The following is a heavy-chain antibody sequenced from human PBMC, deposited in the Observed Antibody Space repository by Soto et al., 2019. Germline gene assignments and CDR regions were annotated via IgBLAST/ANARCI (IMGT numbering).Heavy chain of an antibody. D-gene: IGHD3-9*01. CDR2: ISGSGGST. J-gene: IGHJ5*02. CDR1: TFTSSSYA. Sequence: PGGSLRLSCAASTFTSSSYAMSWDRPAPRKGLEWVSAISGSGGSTYYADSVKGRFTISRDNSKNPLYLQMNSLRAEDTAVSYCAKDQRAGNEYVLRYFDWSPVRDWFDPWGQGTLVTVSS. CDR3: AKDQRAGNEYVLRYFDWSPVRDWFDP. V-gene: IGHV3-23*01.